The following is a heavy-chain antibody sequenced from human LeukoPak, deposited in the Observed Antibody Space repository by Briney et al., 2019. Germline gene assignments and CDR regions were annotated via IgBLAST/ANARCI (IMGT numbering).Heavy chain of an antibody. CDR1: GGSFSGYY. J-gene: IGHJ4*02. CDR3: ARGPYYYDSSGYYSPFDY. V-gene: IGHV4-34*01. CDR2: INHSGST. D-gene: IGHD3-22*01. Sequence: PSETLSLTCAVYGGSFSGYYWSWIRQPPGKGLEWIGEINHSGSTNYNPSLKSRVTISVDTSKNQFSLQLSSVTAADTAVYYCARGPYYYDSSGYYSPFDYWGQGTLVTVSS.